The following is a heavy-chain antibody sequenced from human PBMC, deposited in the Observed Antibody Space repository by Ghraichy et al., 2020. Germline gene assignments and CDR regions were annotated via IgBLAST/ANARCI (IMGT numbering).Heavy chain of an antibody. CDR3: ARHVVLKVFEQQLSSFDY. V-gene: IGHV4-39*01. CDR1: GGSISSSSYY. J-gene: IGHJ4*02. D-gene: IGHD6-13*01. CDR2: IYYSGST. Sequence: SETLSLTCTVSGGSISSSSYYWGWIRQPPGKGLEWIGSIYYSGSTYYNPSLKSRVTISVDTSKNQFSLKLSSVTAADTAVYYCARHVVLKVFEQQLSSFDYWGQGTLVTVSS.